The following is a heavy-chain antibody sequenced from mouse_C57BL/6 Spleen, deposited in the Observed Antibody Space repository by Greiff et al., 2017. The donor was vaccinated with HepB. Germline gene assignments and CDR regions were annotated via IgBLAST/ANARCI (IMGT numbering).Heavy chain of an antibody. Sequence: EVKLVESGGGLVQSGRSLRLSCATSGFTFSDFYMEWVRQAPGKGLEWIAASRNKANDYTTEYSASVKGRFIVSRDTSQSILYLQMNALRAEDTAIYYCARDARSSGYFDYWGQGTTLTVSS. V-gene: IGHV7-1*01. J-gene: IGHJ2*01. D-gene: IGHD3-2*02. CDR2: SRNKANDYTT. CDR3: ARDARSSGYFDY. CDR1: GFTFSDFY.